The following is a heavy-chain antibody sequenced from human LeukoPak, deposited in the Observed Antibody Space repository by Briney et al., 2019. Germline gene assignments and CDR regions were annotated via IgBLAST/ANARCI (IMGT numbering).Heavy chain of an antibody. CDR1: GFTFSSYG. CDR3: AKDLGSKSLDY. CDR2: LSYDGSNK. D-gene: IGHD2-2*01. Sequence: PGGSLRLSCAASGFTFSSYGMHWVRQAPGKGLEGVAVLSYDGSNKYYADSVKGRFTISRDNSKNTLYLQMNNLRAEDTAVYYCAKDLGSKSLDYWGQGDLVAVSS. V-gene: IGHV3-30*18. J-gene: IGHJ4*02.